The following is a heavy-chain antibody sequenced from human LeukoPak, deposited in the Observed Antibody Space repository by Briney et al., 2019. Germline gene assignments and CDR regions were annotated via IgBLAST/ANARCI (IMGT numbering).Heavy chain of an antibody. Sequence: GGSLRLSCAASGFTVSSNHMSWVRQAPGKGLEWVSVIYSGGSTYYADSVKGRFTISRDNSKNTLYLQMNSLRAEDTAVYYCARGNPGLITFGGVIARSHYYYYMDVWGKGTTVTISS. CDR1: GFTVSSNH. J-gene: IGHJ6*03. V-gene: IGHV3-66*01. CDR2: IYSGGST. D-gene: IGHD3-16*02. CDR3: ARGNPGLITFGGVIARSHYYYYMDV.